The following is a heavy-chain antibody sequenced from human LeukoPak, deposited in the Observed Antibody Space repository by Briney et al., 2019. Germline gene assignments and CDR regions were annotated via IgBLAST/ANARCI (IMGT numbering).Heavy chain of an antibody. D-gene: IGHD3-10*01. CDR2: IYTSGST. CDR1: GGSISSGSYY. J-gene: IGHJ4*02. Sequence: PSETLSLTCTVSGGSISSGSYYWSWIRQPAGKGLEWIGRIYTSGSTNYNPSLKSRVTISVDRSKNQFSLKLSSVTAADTAVYYCARGAYQHGSGSYHDYWGQGTLVTVSS. V-gene: IGHV4-61*02. CDR3: ARGAYQHGSGSYHDY.